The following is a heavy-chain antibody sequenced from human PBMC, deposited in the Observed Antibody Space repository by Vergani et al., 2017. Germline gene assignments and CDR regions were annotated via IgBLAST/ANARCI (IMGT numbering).Heavy chain of an antibody. D-gene: IGHD2-21*01. CDR2: ISWDGGST. Sequence: EVQLVESGGGLVQPGRSLRLSCAASGFTFDDYAMHWVRQAPGKGLEWVSLISWDGGSTYYADSVKGRFTISRDNSKNSLYLQMNSLRAEDTALYYCAKDSGGERAVFDYWGQGTLVTVSS. CDR3: AKDSGGERAVFDY. V-gene: IGHV3-43D*03. CDR1: GFTFDDYA. J-gene: IGHJ4*02.